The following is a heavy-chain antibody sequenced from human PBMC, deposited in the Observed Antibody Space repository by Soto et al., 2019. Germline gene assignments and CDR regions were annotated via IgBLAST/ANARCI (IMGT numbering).Heavy chain of an antibody. Sequence: SETLSLTCTVSGGSISSSSYYWGWIRQPPGKGLEWIGSIYYSGSTYYNPSLKSRVTISVDTSKNQFSLKLSSVTAADTAVYYCARHDLNWNYINNWFDPWGQGTLVTVSS. CDR2: IYYSGST. J-gene: IGHJ5*02. CDR1: GGSISSSSYY. D-gene: IGHD1-7*01. CDR3: ARHDLNWNYINNWFDP. V-gene: IGHV4-39*01.